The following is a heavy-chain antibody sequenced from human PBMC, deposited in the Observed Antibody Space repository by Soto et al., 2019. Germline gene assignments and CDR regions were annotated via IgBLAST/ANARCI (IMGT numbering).Heavy chain of an antibody. D-gene: IGHD3-9*01. V-gene: IGHV1-69*01. CDR2: IIPIFGTA. CDR1: GGTFSSYA. CDR3: ARVLHYDILTGRDAFDI. Sequence: QVQLVQSGAEVKKPGSSVKVSCKASGGTFSSYAISWVRQAPGQGLEWMGGIIPIFGTANYAQKFQGRVTITADESTSTASMDLSNLRSEDTAVYYCARVLHYDILTGRDAFDIWGQGTMVTVSS. J-gene: IGHJ3*02.